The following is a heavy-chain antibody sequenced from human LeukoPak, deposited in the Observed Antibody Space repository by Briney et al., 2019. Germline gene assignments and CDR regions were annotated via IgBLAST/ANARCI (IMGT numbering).Heavy chain of an antibody. CDR2: ISYDGIHK. CDR3: ARVRDSSGLDY. V-gene: IGHV3-30-3*01. J-gene: IGHJ4*02. Sequence: YPGGSLRLSCAVSGFTFSSYAMHWVRQAPGKGLEWVAVISYDGIHKYYADSVKGRFTISRDNSKNTLYLQVNSLRAEDTAVYYCARVRDSSGLDYWGQGTLVTVSS. CDR1: GFTFSSYA. D-gene: IGHD3-22*01.